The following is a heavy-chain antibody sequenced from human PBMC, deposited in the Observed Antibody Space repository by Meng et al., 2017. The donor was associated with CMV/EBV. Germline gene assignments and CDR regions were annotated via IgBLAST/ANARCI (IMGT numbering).Heavy chain of an antibody. CDR2: ISSSGSTI. J-gene: IGHJ3*02. D-gene: IGHD2-2*01. V-gene: IGHV3-48*03. Sequence: GESLKISCVASGFTFSSYEMNWVRQAPGKGLEWVSYISSSGSTIYYADSVKGRFTISRDNAKNSLYLQMNSLRAEDTAVYYCARGGIPLNIVVVPAAIKGGAFDIWGQGTMVTVSS. CDR3: ARGGIPLNIVVVPAAIKGGAFDI. CDR1: GFTFSSYE.